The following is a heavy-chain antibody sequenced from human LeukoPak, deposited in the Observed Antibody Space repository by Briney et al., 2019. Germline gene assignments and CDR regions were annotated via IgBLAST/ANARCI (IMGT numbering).Heavy chain of an antibody. D-gene: IGHD2-15*01. CDR1: GFTFSSYS. Sequence: GGSLRLSCAASGFTFSSYSMNWVRQAPGKGLEWVSSISSSSSYIYYADSVKGRFTISRDNAKNSLYLQMNSLRAEDTAVYYCARDGVPIRYCSGGSCSGNWSDPWGQGTLVTVSS. J-gene: IGHJ5*02. CDR3: ARDGVPIRYCSGGSCSGNWSDP. CDR2: ISSSSSYI. V-gene: IGHV3-21*01.